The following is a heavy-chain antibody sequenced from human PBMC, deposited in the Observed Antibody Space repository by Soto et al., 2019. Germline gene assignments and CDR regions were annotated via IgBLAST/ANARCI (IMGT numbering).Heavy chain of an antibody. CDR2: IYYSGST. D-gene: IGHD2-2*02. Sequence: SETLSLTCTVSDGSISSSSYYWGWIRQPPGKGLEWIGSIYYSGSTYYNPSLKSRVTISVGTSKNQFSLKLSSVTAADTAVYYCARHLIPAAIGWYNWFDPWGQGTLVTVSS. J-gene: IGHJ5*02. CDR3: ARHLIPAAIGWYNWFDP. CDR1: DGSISSSSYY. V-gene: IGHV4-39*01.